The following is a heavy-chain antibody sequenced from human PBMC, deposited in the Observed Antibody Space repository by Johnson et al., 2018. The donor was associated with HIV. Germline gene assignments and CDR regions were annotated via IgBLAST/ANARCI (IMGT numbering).Heavy chain of an antibody. Sequence: VQLVESGGDLVQPGGSLRLSCAASGFTVSSNYMSWVRQAPGKGLEWVSVIYSGGSTYYADAVKGRFTISRDNSKNTLYLQMNSLRAEDTAVYYCARGDDSSPWGAFDIWGQGTMVTVSS. V-gene: IGHV3-66*01. CDR2: IYSGGST. CDR3: ARGDDSSPWGAFDI. D-gene: IGHD3-22*01. J-gene: IGHJ3*02. CDR1: GFTVSSNY.